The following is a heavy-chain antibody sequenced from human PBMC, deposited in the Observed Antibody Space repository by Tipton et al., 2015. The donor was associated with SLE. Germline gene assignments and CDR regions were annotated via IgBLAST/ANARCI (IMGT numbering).Heavy chain of an antibody. V-gene: IGHV3-30*04. CDR2: ISYDGSNK. D-gene: IGHD3-3*01. Sequence: SLRLSCAASGFTFSSYAMHWVRQAPGKGLEWVAVISYDGSNKYYADSVKGRFTISRDNSKNTLYLQMNSLRAEDTAVYYCARDPESDFWSGCPWYFYYWGQGTLVTVSS. J-gene: IGHJ4*02. CDR1: GFTFSSYA. CDR3: ARDPESDFWSGCPWYFYY.